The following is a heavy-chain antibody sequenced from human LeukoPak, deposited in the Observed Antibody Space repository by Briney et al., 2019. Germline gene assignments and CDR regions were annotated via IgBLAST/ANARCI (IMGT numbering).Heavy chain of an antibody. CDR1: GFTFSSYG. Sequence: GGSLRLSCARSGFTFSSYGMHWVRQAPGKGLEWVAVIWYDASNRYYADSVKGRFTISRDNSKNTLYLQMNSLRAEDTAVYFCARDLAAAATWFDPWGQGTLVTVSS. J-gene: IGHJ5*02. D-gene: IGHD6-13*01. V-gene: IGHV3-33*01. CDR3: ARDLAAAATWFDP. CDR2: IWYDASNR.